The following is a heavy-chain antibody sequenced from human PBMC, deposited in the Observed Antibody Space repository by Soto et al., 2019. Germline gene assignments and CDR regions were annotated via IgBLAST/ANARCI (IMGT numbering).Heavy chain of an antibody. CDR2: ISSSSSYT. J-gene: IGHJ5*02. D-gene: IGHD3-22*01. V-gene: IGHV3-11*06. CDR1: GFTFSDYY. CDR3: ARDRRYYYDSSGYYNWFDP. Sequence: GGSLRLSCAASGFTFSDYYMSWIRQAPGKGLEWVSYISSSSSYTNYADSVKGRFTISRDNAKNSLYVQMNSLRAEDTAVYYCARDRRYYYDSSGYYNWFDPWGQGTLVTVSS.